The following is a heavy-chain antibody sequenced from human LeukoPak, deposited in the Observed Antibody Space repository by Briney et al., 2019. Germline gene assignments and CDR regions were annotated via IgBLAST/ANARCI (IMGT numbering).Heavy chain of an antibody. Sequence: ASVKVSCKASGGTFSSYAISWARQAPGQGLEWMGRIIPILGIANYAQKFQGRVTITADKPTSTAYMELSSLRSEDTAVYYCARYCSGGSCYGGVHYYYGMDVWGQGTTVTVSS. CDR2: IIPILGIA. CDR3: ARYCSGGSCYGGVHYYYGMDV. V-gene: IGHV1-69*04. D-gene: IGHD2-15*01. J-gene: IGHJ6*02. CDR1: GGTFSSYA.